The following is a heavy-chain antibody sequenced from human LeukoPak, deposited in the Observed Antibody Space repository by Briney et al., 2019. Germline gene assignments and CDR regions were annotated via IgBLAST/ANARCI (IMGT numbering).Heavy chain of an antibody. CDR3: TTVRTITFGGVIAVYYFDY. Sequence: GGSLRLSCAASGFTFSNAWMSWVRRAPGKGLEWVGRIKSKTDGGTTDYAAPVKGRFTISRDDSKNTLYLQMNSLKTEDTAVYYCTTVRTITFGGVIAVYYFDYWGQGTLVTVSS. D-gene: IGHD3-16*02. CDR2: IKSKTDGGTT. V-gene: IGHV3-15*01. J-gene: IGHJ4*02. CDR1: GFTFSNAW.